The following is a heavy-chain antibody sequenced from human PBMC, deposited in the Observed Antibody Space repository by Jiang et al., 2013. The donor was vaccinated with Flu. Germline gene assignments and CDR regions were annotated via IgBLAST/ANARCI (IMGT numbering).Heavy chain of an antibody. J-gene: IGHJ6*02. D-gene: IGHD3-10*01. CDR2: IHTTGST. V-gene: IGHV4-61*02. Sequence: GLVKPSQTLSLTCTVSGGSISSGTYYWNWIRQPAGKGLEWIGRIHTTGSTNYNPSLKSRVTISEDTSKNQLSLRLSSVTAADTAVYYCARGEGYYYGSGSYLNVWGQGTTVTVSS. CDR1: GGSISSGTYY. CDR3: ARGEGYYYGSGSYLNV.